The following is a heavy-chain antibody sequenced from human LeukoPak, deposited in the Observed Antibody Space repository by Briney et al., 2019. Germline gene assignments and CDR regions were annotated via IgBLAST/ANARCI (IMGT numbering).Heavy chain of an antibody. CDR2: IYYSGST. Sequence: PSETLSLTCTVSGGSISSYYWSWIRQPPGKGLEWIGYIYYSGSTNYNPSLKSRVTISVDTSKNQFSLKLSSVTAADTAVYYCARLQKIGRFGEKSYYYYGMDVWGQGTTVTVSS. D-gene: IGHD3-10*01. J-gene: IGHJ6*02. V-gene: IGHV4-59*08. CDR3: ARLQKIGRFGEKSYYYYGMDV. CDR1: GGSISSYY.